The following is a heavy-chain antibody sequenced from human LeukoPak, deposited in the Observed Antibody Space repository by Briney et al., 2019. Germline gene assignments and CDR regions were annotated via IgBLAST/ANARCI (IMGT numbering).Heavy chain of an antibody. CDR3: ARGNYGYTSAFDI. D-gene: IGHD5-18*01. Sequence: GGSLRLSCAASGFTFSTYGMHWVRQAPGKGLEGVAFIRYDGRNKNYADSVKGRFTISRDNSKNTLTLQMNSLRAEDTALYYCARGNYGYTSAFDIWGQGTMVTVSS. J-gene: IGHJ3*02. V-gene: IGHV3-30*02. CDR2: IRYDGRNK. CDR1: GFTFSTYG.